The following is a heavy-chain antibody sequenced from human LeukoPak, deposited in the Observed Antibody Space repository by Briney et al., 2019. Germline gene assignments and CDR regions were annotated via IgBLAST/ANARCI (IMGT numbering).Heavy chain of an antibody. V-gene: IGHV3-48*03. J-gene: IGHJ4*02. D-gene: IGHD5-18*01. CDR1: GFTFSSYE. CDR3: ASLDTSAVTDY. Sequence: GGSLRLSCAASGFTFSSYEMNWVRQAPGKGLEWVSYISSSGGTIYYADSVKGRFTISRDNAKNSLYLQMNSLRAEDTAVYYCASLDTSAVTDYWGQGTLVTVSS. CDR2: ISSSGGTI.